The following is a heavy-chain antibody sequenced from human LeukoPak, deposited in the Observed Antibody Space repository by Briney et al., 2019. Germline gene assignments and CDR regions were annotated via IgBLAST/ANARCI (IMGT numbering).Heavy chain of an antibody. CDR2: ISSSGSTI. Sequence: PGGSLRLSCAASGFTFSDYYMSWIRQAPGKGLEWVSYISSSGSTIYYVDSVKGRFTISRDNAKNSLYLQMNSLRAEDTAVYYCARDREQLDVYYYYGMDVWGQGTTVTVSS. V-gene: IGHV3-11*01. J-gene: IGHJ6*02. D-gene: IGHD6-13*01. CDR1: GFTFSDYY. CDR3: ARDREQLDVYYYYGMDV.